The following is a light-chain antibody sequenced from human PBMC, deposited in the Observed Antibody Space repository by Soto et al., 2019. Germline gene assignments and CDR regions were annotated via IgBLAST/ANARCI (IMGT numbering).Light chain of an antibody. V-gene: IGKV1-5*01. Sequence: DIQMTQSPSTLSASVGDTVTVTCRASQSVSGWLALFQQKPGEAPKPLIYDASALPRGVPPRFSGSGPGTKFTITTESLQPDDLAYYDSQQYEAFSGTFGPGT. J-gene: IGKJ1*01. CDR1: QSVSGW. CDR3: QQYEAFSGT. CDR2: DAS.